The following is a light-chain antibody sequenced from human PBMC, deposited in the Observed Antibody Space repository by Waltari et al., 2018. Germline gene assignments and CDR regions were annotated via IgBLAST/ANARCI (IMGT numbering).Light chain of an antibody. CDR3: QKYGTLPAT. CDR2: DAS. V-gene: IGKV3-20*01. J-gene: IGKJ1*01. Sequence: DIFLTQSPDTLSLSPGEGATLSCRASQSISRFLAWYQQKPGQAPSLLIYDASTRATGVPDRFSGSGSGTDFSLTISRLEPEDFAVYYCQKYGTLPATFGQGTKVEIK. CDR1: QSISRF.